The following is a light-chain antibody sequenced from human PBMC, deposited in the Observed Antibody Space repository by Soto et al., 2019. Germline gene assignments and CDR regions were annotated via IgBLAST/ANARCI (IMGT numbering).Light chain of an antibody. CDR1: SSDAGGYNY. CDR2: EVS. CDR3: SSYTSSSTV. V-gene: IGLV2-14*01. Sequence: QSALTQPASVSGSPGQSITISCTGTSSDAGGYNYVSWYQQHPGKAPKLMIYEVSNRPSGVSNRFSGSKSGNTASLTISGLQAEDEADYYCSSYTSSSTVFGRGTKLTVL. J-gene: IGLJ3*02.